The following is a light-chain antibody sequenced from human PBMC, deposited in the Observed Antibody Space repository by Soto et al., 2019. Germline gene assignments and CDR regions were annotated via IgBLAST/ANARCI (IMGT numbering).Light chain of an antibody. CDR2: EVS. Sequence: QSVLSKLASVSGSRGRSITISCPEPTGEVGSYNLVSWYQQHPGQAPKLLIFEVSKRPSGVSNRFSGSKSGNPASLTISGLQAEDESEYYCRSYASSGTYVFGSGTKVTVL. CDR1: TGEVGSYNL. CDR3: RSYASSGTYV. J-gene: IGLJ1*01. V-gene: IGLV2-23*02.